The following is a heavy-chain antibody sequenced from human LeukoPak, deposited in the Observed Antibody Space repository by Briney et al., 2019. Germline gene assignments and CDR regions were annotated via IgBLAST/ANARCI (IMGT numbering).Heavy chain of an antibody. V-gene: IGHV4-59*01. Sequence: PSETLSLTCTVSGGSMSTFYWSWVRQPPGKGLEWLGFIYSTGSANYNPSLESRVTISVDRSKNQFSLNLSSVTAADTAVYYCARDLDSIGAFDFWGQGTMVTVSS. J-gene: IGHJ3*01. D-gene: IGHD6-6*01. CDR2: IYSTGSA. CDR3: ARDLDSIGAFDF. CDR1: GGSMSTFY.